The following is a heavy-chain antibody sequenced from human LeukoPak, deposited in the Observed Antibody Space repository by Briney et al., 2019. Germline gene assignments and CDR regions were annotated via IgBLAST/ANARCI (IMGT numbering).Heavy chain of an antibody. CDR3: AKPLIIAATGEFDY. CDR2: ISYDGSNK. D-gene: IGHD6-13*01. Sequence: GRSLRLSCAASGFTFSSYGMHWVRQAPGKGLEWVAVISYDGSNKYYADSVKGRFTISRDISKNTVYLQMNSLRAEDTAVYYCAKPLIIAATGEFDYWGQGTLVTVSS. CDR1: GFTFSSYG. J-gene: IGHJ4*02. V-gene: IGHV3-30*18.